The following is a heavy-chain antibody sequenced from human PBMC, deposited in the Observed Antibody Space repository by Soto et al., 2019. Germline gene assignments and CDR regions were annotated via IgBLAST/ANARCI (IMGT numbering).Heavy chain of an antibody. CDR3: ARGIAARTPPDN. D-gene: IGHD6-6*01. V-gene: IGHV3-21*01. J-gene: IGHJ4*02. CDR1: GFSFSVYT. Sequence: GGSLRLSCAASGFSFSVYTMNWVRQAPGKGLEWVSSISSSSSYIYYADSLKGRFTISRDNAKNSVYLQMNSLRAEDPAVYYCARGIAARTPPDNWGQGTLVTVSS. CDR2: ISSSSSYI.